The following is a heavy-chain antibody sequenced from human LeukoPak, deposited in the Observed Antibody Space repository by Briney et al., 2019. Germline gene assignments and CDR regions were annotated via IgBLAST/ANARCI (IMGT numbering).Heavy chain of an antibody. CDR3: ARGLYGSGCYFDY. V-gene: IGHV3-48*02. J-gene: IGHJ4*02. CDR1: GFTFSSYS. Sequence: GGSLRLSCAASGFTFSSYSMNWVRQAPGKGLEWVSYISSSSTIYYADSVKGRFTISRDNAKNSLYLQMNSLRDEDTAVYYCARGLYGSGCYFDYWGQGTLVTVSS. D-gene: IGHD3-10*01. CDR2: ISSSSTI.